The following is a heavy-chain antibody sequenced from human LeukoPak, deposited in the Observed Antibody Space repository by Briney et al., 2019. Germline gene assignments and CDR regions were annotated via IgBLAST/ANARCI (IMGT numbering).Heavy chain of an antibody. CDR3: ARGRGELELLP. Sequence: SETLSLTCAVYGGSFRGYYWSWIRQPPGKGLEWIGEINHSGSTNYNPSLKSRVTISVDTSKNQFSLKLSSVTAADTAVYYCARGRGELELLPWGQGTLVTVSS. J-gene: IGHJ5*02. CDR1: GGSFRGYY. CDR2: INHSGST. D-gene: IGHD1-7*01. V-gene: IGHV4-34*01.